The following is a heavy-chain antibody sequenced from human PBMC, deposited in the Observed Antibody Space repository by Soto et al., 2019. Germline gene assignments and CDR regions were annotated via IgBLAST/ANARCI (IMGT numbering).Heavy chain of an antibody. CDR2: IYYSGST. D-gene: IGHD3-10*01. Sequence: QVQLQESGPGLVKPSETLSLTCTVSGGSVSSSNYYWTWIRQPPGKGLEWIGYIYYSGSTNYNPSRKSRVTISVDTSKNQFSLKLSSVTAADTAVYYCARDRGGGSKDNWFDPWGQGTLVTVSS. J-gene: IGHJ5*02. CDR1: GGSVSSSNYY. CDR3: ARDRGGGSKDNWFDP. V-gene: IGHV4-61*01.